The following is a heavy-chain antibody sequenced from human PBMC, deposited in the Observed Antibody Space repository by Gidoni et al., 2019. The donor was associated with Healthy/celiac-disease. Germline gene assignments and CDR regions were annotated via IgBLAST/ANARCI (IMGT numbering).Heavy chain of an antibody. D-gene: IGHD6-6*01. J-gene: IGHJ4*02. CDR1: GFTFSRYR. Sequence: EVQLVESGGGLVQPGGSLRLSCAASGFTFSRYRMNWVRQARGKGLEWVSYISSISSTIYYADSVKGRFTISRDNAKNSLYLQMNSLRDEDTAVYYCARDVYSSSSGGGYYFDYWGQGTLVTVSS. CDR3: ARDVYSSSSGGGYYFDY. CDR2: ISSISSTI. V-gene: IGHV3-48*02.